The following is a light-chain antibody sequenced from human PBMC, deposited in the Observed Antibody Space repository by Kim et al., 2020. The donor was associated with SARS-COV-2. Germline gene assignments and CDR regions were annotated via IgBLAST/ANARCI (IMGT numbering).Light chain of an antibody. CDR1: QSVLYSSNNKNY. V-gene: IGKV4-1*01. J-gene: IGKJ1*01. CDR3: QQYHSTPRT. CDR2: WAS. Sequence: DIVMTQSPDSLAVSLGERATINCKSRQSVLYSSNNKNYLAWYQQKPGQPPKLLIYWASTRESGVPDRFSGSGSGTDFTLTISSLQAEDVAVYYCQQYHSTPRTFGQGTKVDIK.